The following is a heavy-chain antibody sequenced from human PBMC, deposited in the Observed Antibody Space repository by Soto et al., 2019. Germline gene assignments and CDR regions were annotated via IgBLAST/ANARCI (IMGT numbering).Heavy chain of an antibody. CDR3: ARLTPITIFGVVPYFDY. CDR1: GGSISSGGYY. J-gene: IGHJ4*02. CDR2: IYYSGST. D-gene: IGHD3-3*01. Sequence: PSETLSLTCTVSGGSISSGGYYWSWIRQHPGKGLEWIGYIYYSGSTYYNPSLKSRVTISVDTSKNQFSLKLSSVTAADTAVYYCARLTPITIFGVVPYFDYWGQGTLVTVSS. V-gene: IGHV4-31*03.